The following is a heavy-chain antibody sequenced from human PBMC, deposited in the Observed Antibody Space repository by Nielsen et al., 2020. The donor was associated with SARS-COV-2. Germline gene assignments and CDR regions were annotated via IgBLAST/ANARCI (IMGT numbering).Heavy chain of an antibody. J-gene: IGHJ6*02. CDR2: IYYRGST. CDR3: ARQSLDGSYYYYGMDV. D-gene: IGHD3-9*01. V-gene: IGHV4-59*08. CDR1: GGSISSHF. Sequence: SETLSLTCTVSGGSISSHFWSWVRQPPGKGLEWIGYIYYRGSTQYNPSLKSRVSMSVDTSKNQFSLKLSSVTAADTAVYYCARQSLDGSYYYYGMDVWGQGTTVTVSS.